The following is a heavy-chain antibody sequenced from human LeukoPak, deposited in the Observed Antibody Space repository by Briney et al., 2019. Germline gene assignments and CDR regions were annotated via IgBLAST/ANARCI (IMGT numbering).Heavy chain of an antibody. J-gene: IGHJ4*02. CDR3: ARSHVGVVATHYFDY. V-gene: IGHV3-53*01. CDR1: GFTVSSNY. Sequence: GGSLRLSCAASGFTVSSNYMSWVRQAPGKGLEWVSVIYSGGSTYYADSVKGRFTISRDDSKNTLYLQMNSLRAEDTAVYYCARSHVGVVATHYFDYWGQGTLVTVSS. D-gene: IGHD1-26*01. CDR2: IYSGGST.